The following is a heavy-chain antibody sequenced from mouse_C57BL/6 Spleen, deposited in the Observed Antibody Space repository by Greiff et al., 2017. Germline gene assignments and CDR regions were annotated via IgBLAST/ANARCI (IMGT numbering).Heavy chain of an antibody. J-gene: IGHJ4*01. D-gene: IGHD3-2*02. CDR1: GYAFSSYW. CDR3: AKNESAGYEAMDD. Sequence: QVQLQQSGAELVKPGASVKISCKASGYAFSSYWMNWVKQRPGKGLEWIGQIYPGDGDTNYNGKFKGKATLTADKSSSTAYMQLSSLPSEDSAVYFGAKNESAGYEAMDDWGKGTSVTVSS. CDR2: IYPGDGDT. V-gene: IGHV1-80*01.